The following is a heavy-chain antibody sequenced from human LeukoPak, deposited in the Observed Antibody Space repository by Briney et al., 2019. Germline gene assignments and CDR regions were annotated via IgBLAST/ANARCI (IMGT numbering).Heavy chain of an antibody. Sequence: SETLSLTCTLSGGSISSSSYYWGWIRQPPGKGLEWNGSIYYSGSTYYNPSLKSRVTISVDTSKNQFSLKLSSVTAADTAVYYCARLVTSPLNWFDPWGQGTLVTVSS. CDR2: IYYSGST. V-gene: IGHV4-39*01. CDR1: GGSISSSSYY. D-gene: IGHD1-1*01. J-gene: IGHJ5*02. CDR3: ARLVTSPLNWFDP.